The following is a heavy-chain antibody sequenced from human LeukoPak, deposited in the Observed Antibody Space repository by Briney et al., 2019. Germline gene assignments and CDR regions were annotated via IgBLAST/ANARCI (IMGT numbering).Heavy chain of an antibody. CDR3: ARGSSIAVAGTFDY. D-gene: IGHD6-19*01. CDR1: GYTFTSYG. Sequence: GASVKVSCKASGYTFTSYGISWVRQAPGQGLEWRGWISAYNGNTNYAQKLQGRVTMTTDTSTSTAYMELRSLRSDDTAVYYCARGSSIAVAGTFDYWGQGTLVTVSS. V-gene: IGHV1-18*01. J-gene: IGHJ4*02. CDR2: ISAYNGNT.